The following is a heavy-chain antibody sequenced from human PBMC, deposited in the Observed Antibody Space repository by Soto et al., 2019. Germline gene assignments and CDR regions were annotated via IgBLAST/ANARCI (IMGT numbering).Heavy chain of an antibody. D-gene: IGHD5-18*01. Sequence: PGGSLRLSCAASGFTFTTYAMHWVRQSPGKGPEWVAITSDDGDIQYYADSVKGRFTISRDNSKNTLYLQMTTLRSEDAAVYFCARAVDAAMDPLDYWGQGTLVTAPQ. J-gene: IGHJ4*02. CDR2: TSDDGDIQ. CDR3: ARAVDAAMDPLDY. V-gene: IGHV3-30-3*01. CDR1: GFTFTTYA.